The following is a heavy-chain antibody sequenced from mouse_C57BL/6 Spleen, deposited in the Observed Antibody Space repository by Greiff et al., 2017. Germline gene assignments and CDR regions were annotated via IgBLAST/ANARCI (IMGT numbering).Heavy chain of an antibody. D-gene: IGHD2-5*01. CDR2: ISAGGSYT. CDR1: GFTFSSYA. V-gene: IGHV5-4*01. J-gene: IGHJ2*01. CDR3: AREGYSNYDFDY. Sequence: EVMLVEPGGGLVKPGGSLKLSCAASGFTFSSYAMSWVRQTPEKRLEWVATISAGGSYTYYPDNVKGRFTISRDNAKNNLYLQMSHLKSEDTAMYYCAREGYSNYDFDYWGQGTTLTVSS.